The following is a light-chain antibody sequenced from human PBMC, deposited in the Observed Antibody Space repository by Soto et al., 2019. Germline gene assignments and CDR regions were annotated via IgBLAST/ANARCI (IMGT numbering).Light chain of an antibody. CDR2: AAS. CDR1: QGLSSD. V-gene: IGKV1-9*01. Sequence: DIQLTQSPSFLSASVGDRVTITCRASQGLSSDLAWYQQKPGKAPKLLIYAASTLQSGVPSRFSGSGSGTEFTLTISSLQPEDFATYSCQQLNSYPITFGQGTRLELK. J-gene: IGKJ5*01. CDR3: QQLNSYPIT.